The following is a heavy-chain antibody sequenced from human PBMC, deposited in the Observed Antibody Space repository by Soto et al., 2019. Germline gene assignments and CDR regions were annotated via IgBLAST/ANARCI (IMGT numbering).Heavy chain of an antibody. Sequence: QVQLVQSGAEVKKPGSSVKVSCKASGGTFSSYAISWVRQAPGQGLEWMGGIITIFGTANYAPKFKGRVTITADESTSTAYMERSSLRSEDTAVYYCARDEGIPGTSGAFDIWGQGTMVTVSS. V-gene: IGHV1-69*01. J-gene: IGHJ3*02. CDR2: IITIFGTA. D-gene: IGHD1-1*01. CDR3: ARDEGIPGTSGAFDI. CDR1: GGTFSSYA.